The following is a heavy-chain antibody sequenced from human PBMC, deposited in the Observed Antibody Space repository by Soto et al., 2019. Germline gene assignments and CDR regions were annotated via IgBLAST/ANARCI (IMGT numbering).Heavy chain of an antibody. D-gene: IGHD3-10*01. J-gene: IGHJ5*02. V-gene: IGHV4-59*08. Sequence: SETLSLTCTVSGGSISSYYWSWIRQPPGKGLEWIVYIYYSGSTNYNSSLKSRVTISVDTSKNQFSLKLSSVTAADTAVYYCARQTRGDYFGSGSKWFDPWGQGTLVTSPQ. CDR3: ARQTRGDYFGSGSKWFDP. CDR2: IYYSGST. CDR1: GGSISSYY.